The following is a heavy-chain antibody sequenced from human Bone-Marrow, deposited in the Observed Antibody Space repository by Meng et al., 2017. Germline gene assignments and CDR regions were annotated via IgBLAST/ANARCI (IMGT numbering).Heavy chain of an antibody. CDR2: ISADGSTI. D-gene: IGHD3-10*01. CDR3: ATLSVSGTNL. Sequence: GESLKITCEASGLPFSTYWMNWVRQAPGKGLVWLSRISADGSTITYADSVKGRCTISRDNAKNTLYLQMNSRRVEDTAVYYCATLSVSGTNLWGQGTLVTVSS. CDR1: GLPFSTYW. V-gene: IGHV3-74*01. J-gene: IGHJ5*02.